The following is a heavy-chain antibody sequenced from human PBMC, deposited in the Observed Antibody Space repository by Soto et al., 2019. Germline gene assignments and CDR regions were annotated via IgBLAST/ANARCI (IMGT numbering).Heavy chain of an antibody. CDR3: ARALIVGATSPDYYYYYGMDV. Sequence: ASVKVSFKASGYTFTSYGISWVRQAPGQGLEWMGWISAYNGNTNYAQKLQGRVTMTTDTSTSTAYMELRSLRSDDTAVYYCARALIVGATSPDYYYYYGMDVWGQGTTVTVSS. V-gene: IGHV1-18*01. D-gene: IGHD1-26*01. CDR2: ISAYNGNT. J-gene: IGHJ6*02. CDR1: GYTFTSYG.